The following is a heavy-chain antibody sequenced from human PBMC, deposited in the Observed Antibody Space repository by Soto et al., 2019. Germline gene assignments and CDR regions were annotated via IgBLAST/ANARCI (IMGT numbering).Heavy chain of an antibody. CDR1: GFSLSTSGMR. J-gene: IGHJ4*02. CDR2: IDWDDDK. V-gene: IGHV2-70*04. D-gene: IGHD2-15*01. Sequence: SGPTLVNPTQTLTLTCTFSGFSLSTSGMRVSWIRQPPGRALEWLARIDWDDDKFYNTSLKTRLTISKDSSKNQVVLTMTNMDPVDTATYYCARMFHCSGGTCPFDYWGQGALVTVSS. CDR3: ARMFHCSGGTCPFDY.